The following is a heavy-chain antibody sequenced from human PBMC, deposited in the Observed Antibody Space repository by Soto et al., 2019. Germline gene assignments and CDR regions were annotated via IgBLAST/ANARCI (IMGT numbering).Heavy chain of an antibody. Sequence: SETLSLTCAVYGGSLSDYYWSWIRQPPGRGLEWIGEINHSGSSNYNPSLKSRVITSVDTSENQFSLRLSSVTAADTAVYYCARGGTGHMDVWGKGIKVTVSS. CDR1: GGSLSDYY. J-gene: IGHJ6*03. CDR3: ARGGTGHMDV. CDR2: INHSGSS. V-gene: IGHV4-34*01.